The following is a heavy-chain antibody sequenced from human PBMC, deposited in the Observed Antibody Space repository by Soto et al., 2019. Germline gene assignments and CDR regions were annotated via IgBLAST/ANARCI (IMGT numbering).Heavy chain of an antibody. CDR1: GFSVSSNH. Sequence: GGSLRLSCAASGFSVSSNHMSWVRQAPGKGLEWVSVIYTGGSTDYADSVKGRFTMSRDTSKNTLYLQMNSLRAEDTAAYYCARKYYHMDVWGQGTTVTVSS. CDR3: ARKYYHMDV. J-gene: IGHJ6*02. CDR2: IYTGGST. V-gene: IGHV3-53*01.